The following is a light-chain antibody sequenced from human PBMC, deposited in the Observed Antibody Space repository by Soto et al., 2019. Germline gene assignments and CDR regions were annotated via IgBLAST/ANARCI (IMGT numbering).Light chain of an antibody. V-gene: IGKV3-15*01. Sequence: EILMTQSPATLAASPGERATLSCRASQSVGSKLAWYQQKPGQPPRLVMFDASIRATGVPARFSGGGSGTEFTLTISSLQSEDFALYYCQQDEKWPPTTFGQGTKVEIK. CDR1: QSVGSK. J-gene: IGKJ1*01. CDR3: QQDEKWPPTT. CDR2: DAS.